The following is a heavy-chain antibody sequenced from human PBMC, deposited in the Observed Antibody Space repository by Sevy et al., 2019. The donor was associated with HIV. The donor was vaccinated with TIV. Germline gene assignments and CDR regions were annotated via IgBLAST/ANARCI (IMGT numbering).Heavy chain of an antibody. Sequence: ASVKVSCKASGYTFTSYAMHWVRQAPGQRLEWMGWINAGNGNTKYSQKFQGRVTITRDTSASTAYMELSSLRSEDTAVYYCARGRAHGGLTVDYWGQGTLVIVSS. D-gene: IGHD3-9*01. V-gene: IGHV1-3*01. CDR3: ARGRAHGGLTVDY. CDR1: GYTFTSYA. J-gene: IGHJ4*02. CDR2: INAGNGNT.